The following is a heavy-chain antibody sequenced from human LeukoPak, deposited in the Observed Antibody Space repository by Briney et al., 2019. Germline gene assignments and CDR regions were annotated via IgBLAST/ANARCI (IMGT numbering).Heavy chain of an antibody. CDR2: IYYIGST. J-gene: IGHJ6*03. CDR1: GGSISSYF. V-gene: IGHV4-59*12. Sequence: PSETLSLTCTVSGGSISSYFLTWIRQPPGKGLEWIGYIYYIGSTNYNPSLKSRVTISVDTSKNQFSLKLSSVTAADTAVYYCARVLLGWNYSGYYYYYMDVWGKGTTVTVSS. CDR3: ARVLLGWNYSGYYYYYMDV. D-gene: IGHD1-7*01.